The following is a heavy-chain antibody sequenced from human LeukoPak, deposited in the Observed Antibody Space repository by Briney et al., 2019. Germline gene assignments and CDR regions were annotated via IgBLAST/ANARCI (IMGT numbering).Heavy chain of an antibody. CDR1: GASISNFY. V-gene: IGHV4-59*08. Sequence: PSETLSLTCTVSGASISNFYLSWIRQPPGKGLEWIGFISDSGSTNYNPSLKSRVTISVDTSKNQLSLKLSSVTAADTAVYYCARQMSYYFDYWGQGTLVTV. CDR3: ARQMSYYFDY. CDR2: ISDSGST. J-gene: IGHJ4*02.